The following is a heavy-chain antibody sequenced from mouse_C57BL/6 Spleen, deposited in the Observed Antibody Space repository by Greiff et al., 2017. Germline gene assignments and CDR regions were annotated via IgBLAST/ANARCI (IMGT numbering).Heavy chain of an antibody. CDR2: IDPSDSYT. CDR1: GYTFTSYW. CDR3: ALNWDDYLDY. V-gene: IGHV1-50*01. J-gene: IGHJ2*01. D-gene: IGHD4-1*01. Sequence: VQLQQPGAELVKPGASVKLSCKASGYTFTSYWMQWVKQRPGQGLEWIGEIDPSDSYTNYNQKVKGKATLTVDTSSSTAYLQLSSLTSEDSAVYYWALNWDDYLDYWGQGTTLTVSS.